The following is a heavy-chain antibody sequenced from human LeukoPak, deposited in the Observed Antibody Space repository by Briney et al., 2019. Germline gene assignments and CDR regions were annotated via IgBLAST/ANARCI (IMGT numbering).Heavy chain of an antibody. V-gene: IGHV3-30*02. CDR1: GFTFSSYG. CDR2: IRYDGSNK. Sequence: GGSLRLSCAASGFTFSSYGMHWVRQAPGKGLEWVAFIRYDGSNKYYADSVKGRFTISRGNSKNTLYLQMNSLKTEDTAVYYCTTPDSSGIDYWGQGTLVTVSS. D-gene: IGHD6-25*01. CDR3: TTPDSSGIDY. J-gene: IGHJ4*02.